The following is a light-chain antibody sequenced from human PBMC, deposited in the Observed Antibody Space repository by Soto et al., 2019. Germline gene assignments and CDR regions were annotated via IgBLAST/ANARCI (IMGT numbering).Light chain of an antibody. CDR1: QSVSSSY. CDR3: QQYGRSPYT. Sequence: EIVLTQSPGTLSLSPGERATLSCRASQSVSSSYLAWYQQKPGQAPRLLIYGASSRATGIPDRLSGSGSGTAFTLTISRLEPEDFAVYYCQQYGRSPYTFGQGTKLEIK. V-gene: IGKV3-20*01. CDR2: GAS. J-gene: IGKJ2*01.